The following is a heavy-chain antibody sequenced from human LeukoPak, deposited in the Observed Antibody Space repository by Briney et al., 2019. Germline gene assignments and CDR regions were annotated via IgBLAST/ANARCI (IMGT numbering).Heavy chain of an antibody. CDR2: IYYSGST. J-gene: IGHJ5*02. CDR1: GVSMSSSSYY. V-gene: IGHV4-39*01. D-gene: IGHD6-19*01. Sequence: SETLSLTCTVSGVSMSSSSYYWGWIRQPPGKGLEWIGSIYYSGSTYYNPSLKSRVTISVDTSKNQFSLKLSSVTAADTAVYYCARQTIAVAGLNWFDPWGQGTLVTVSS. CDR3: ARQTIAVAGLNWFDP.